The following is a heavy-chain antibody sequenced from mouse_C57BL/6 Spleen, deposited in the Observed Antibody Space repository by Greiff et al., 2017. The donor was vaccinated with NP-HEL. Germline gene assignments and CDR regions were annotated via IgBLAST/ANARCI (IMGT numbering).Heavy chain of an antibody. CDR2: IDPSDSYT. D-gene: IGHD3-2*02. CDR1: GYTFTSYW. Sequence: VQLQQPGAELVMPGASVKLSCKASGYTFTSYWMHWVKQRPGQGLEWIGEIDPSDSYTNYNQKFKGKSTLTVDKSSSTAYMQLSSLTSEDSAVYYCARWDSSGWFAYWGQGTLVTVSA. J-gene: IGHJ3*01. CDR3: ARWDSSGWFAY. V-gene: IGHV1-69*01.